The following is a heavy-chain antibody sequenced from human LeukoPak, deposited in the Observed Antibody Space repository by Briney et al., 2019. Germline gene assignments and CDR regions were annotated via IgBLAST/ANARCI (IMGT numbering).Heavy chain of an antibody. CDR1: GGSISSYY. CDR2: IYYSGST. J-gene: IGHJ4*02. D-gene: IGHD6-19*01. Sequence: SETLSLTCTVSGGSISSYYWSWIRQPPGKGLEWIGYIYYSGSTNYNPSLKSRVTISVDTSKNQFSLKLSSVTAADTAVYYCARDGGSSGWHGYWGQGTLVTVSS. CDR3: ARDGGSSGWHGY. V-gene: IGHV4-59*01.